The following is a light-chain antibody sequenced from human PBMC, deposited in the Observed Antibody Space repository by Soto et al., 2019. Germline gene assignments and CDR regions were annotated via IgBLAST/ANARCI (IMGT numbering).Light chain of an antibody. Sequence: QSALTKPRSVPGSPGQSVTISCTGTSNDVGGYNFVSWYQQHPGKVPKLFIYDVSRRPSGVPDRFSGSKSGNTASLPISGLQAEDEADYYCSSYAGSYTLVFGGGTKLTVL. CDR1: SNDVGGYNF. V-gene: IGLV2-11*01. CDR3: SSYAGSYTLV. CDR2: DVS. J-gene: IGLJ2*01.